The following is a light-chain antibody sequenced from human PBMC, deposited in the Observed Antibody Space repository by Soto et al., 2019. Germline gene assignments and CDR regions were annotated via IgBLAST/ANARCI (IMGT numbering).Light chain of an antibody. Sequence: DIQMTQSPSTLAASVGDRVTITCRASQNIDNWLAWFQQKPGKAPKVLIFLASNLESGVPSRFSGSRSGTEFTLTISSLTSDDFATDDCQHYYGYSWAFGQGTKVE. CDR1: QNIDNW. CDR2: LAS. CDR3: QHYYGYSWA. J-gene: IGKJ1*01. V-gene: IGKV1-5*03.